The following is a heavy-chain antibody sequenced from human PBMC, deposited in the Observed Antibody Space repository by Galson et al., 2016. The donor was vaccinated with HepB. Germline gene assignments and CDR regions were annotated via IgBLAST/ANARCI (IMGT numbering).Heavy chain of an antibody. D-gene: IGHD3-10*01. CDR3: ARSSVAVARGAIIPFDY. V-gene: IGHV4-31*03. CDR1: GGSISRGGYY. J-gene: IGHJ4*02. CDR2: IYYSGNT. Sequence: TLSLTCSVSGGSISRGGYYWSWIRQRPGEGLEWIGYIYYSGNTYYNPSLESRVTISVDTSKNQFSLKLSSVTAADTAVYFCARSSVAVARGAIIPFDYWGQGTLVTVSS.